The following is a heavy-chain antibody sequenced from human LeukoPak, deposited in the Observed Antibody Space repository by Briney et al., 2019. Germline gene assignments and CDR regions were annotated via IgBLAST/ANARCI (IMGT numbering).Heavy chain of an antibody. CDR2: INPNSGYT. CDR1: GYTFTDYS. Sequence: EASVKVSCKASGYTFTDYSVHWVRQAPGQGLQWMAWINPNSGYTNFAQKFQGRVTVTWDTSISTAYLELSTVRSDDTAVYYCARAQNLPGGPDFDYWGQGTLVTVSS. V-gene: IGHV1-2*02. J-gene: IGHJ4*02. D-gene: IGHD2/OR15-2a*01. CDR3: ARAQNLPGGPDFDY.